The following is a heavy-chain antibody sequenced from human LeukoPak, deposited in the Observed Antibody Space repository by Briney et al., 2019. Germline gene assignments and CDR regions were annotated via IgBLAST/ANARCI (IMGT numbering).Heavy chain of an antibody. D-gene: IGHD3-3*01. CDR2: IRYDGSNK. V-gene: IGHV3-30*02. CDR1: GFTFSGYG. J-gene: IGHJ5*02. CDR3: AKDPFWSGYLNWFDP. Sequence: GGSLRLSCAASGFTFSGYGMHWVRQAPGKGLEWVTFIRYDGSNKFYADSVKGRFTISRDNSKSTLYLQMNSLRAEDTAVYYCAKDPFWSGYLNWFDPWGQGTLVTVSS.